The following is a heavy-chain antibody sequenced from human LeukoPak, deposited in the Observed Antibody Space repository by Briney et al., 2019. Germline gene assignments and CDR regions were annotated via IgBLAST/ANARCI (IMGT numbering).Heavy chain of an antibody. CDR1: AGSISSSSHH. V-gene: IGHV4-39*01. CDR2: IYSGRTT. CDR3: ARHDGRGGATMGALDS. D-gene: IGHD5-12*01. Sequence: SETLSLTCTVSAGSISSSSHHWGWICQSPGKGLEWIGSIYSGRTTYYNPSLNSRVTISVLTSKNQFSLQLHSVTAADTAVYYCARHDGRGGATMGALDSWGQGSLVTISS. J-gene: IGHJ4*02.